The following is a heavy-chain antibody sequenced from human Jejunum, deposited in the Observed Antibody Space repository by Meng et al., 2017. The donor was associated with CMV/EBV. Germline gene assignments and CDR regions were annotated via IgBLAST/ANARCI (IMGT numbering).Heavy chain of an antibody. J-gene: IGHJ6*02. CDR3: VKDISQLGRQTLAVAGRLVSTARDYGMDV. D-gene: IGHD6-19*01. CDR2: IDWNSYNV. Sequence: PGKGLEWVSGIDWNSYNVGYADSMKGRFTISRDNAKNSLYLQMNDLRPEDTALYFCVKDISQLGRQTLAVAGRLVSTARDYGMDVWGQGTTVTVSS. V-gene: IGHV3-9*01.